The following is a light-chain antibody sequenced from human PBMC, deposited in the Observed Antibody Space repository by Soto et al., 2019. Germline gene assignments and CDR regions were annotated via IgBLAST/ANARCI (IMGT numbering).Light chain of an antibody. J-gene: IGLJ1*01. Sequence: QSALTQPASVPGSPGQSIAISCTGTNSDVGGYNYVSWYQQHPGKAPKLMIYEVSNRPSGVSNRFSGSKSGNTASLTISGLQAEDEADYYCSSYTSSSTPVFGTGTKVTVL. CDR3: SSYTSSSTPV. CDR2: EVS. V-gene: IGLV2-14*01. CDR1: NSDVGGYNY.